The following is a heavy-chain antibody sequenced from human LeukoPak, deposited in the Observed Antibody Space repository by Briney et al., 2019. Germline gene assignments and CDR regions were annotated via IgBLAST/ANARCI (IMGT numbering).Heavy chain of an antibody. D-gene: IGHD6-13*01. Sequence: ASVKVSCKASGYTFTSYDINWVRQATGEGLEWMGWMNPNSGNTGYAQKFQGRVTMTRDTSISTAYMELNRLRSDDTAVYYCAREITAVAGYWGQGTLVTVSS. CDR2: MNPNSGNT. CDR3: AREITAVAGY. CDR1: GYTFTSYD. J-gene: IGHJ4*02. V-gene: IGHV1-8*01.